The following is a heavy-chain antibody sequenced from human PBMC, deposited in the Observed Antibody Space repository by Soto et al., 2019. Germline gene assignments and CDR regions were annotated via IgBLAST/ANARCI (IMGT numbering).Heavy chain of an antibody. CDR2: IKQDGREK. CDR3: AREHVTMFRGATGSHDAFDI. CDR1: GSNFSSYW. J-gene: IGHJ3*02. D-gene: IGHD3-10*01. V-gene: IGHV3-7*01. Sequence: GGSLRLSCAASGSNFSSYWMSWVRQSPGKGLGWVANIKQDGREKYYVDSVKGRFTISRDNDNNSLYLQMNSLRAEDTGVYYCAREHVTMFRGATGSHDAFDIWGQGTMVTVSS.